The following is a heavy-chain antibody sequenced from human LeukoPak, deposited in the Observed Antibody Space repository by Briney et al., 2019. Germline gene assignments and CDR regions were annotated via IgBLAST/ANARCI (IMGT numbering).Heavy chain of an antibody. CDR3: AREGSITVTPAY. V-gene: IGHV3-74*01. D-gene: IGHD4-17*01. CDR1: GFTFSSYW. Sequence: GGSLRLSCAASGFTFSSYWMHWVRQAPGKGLVWVSRINSDGSSTSYADSVKGRFTISRDNAKNTLYLQMNSLRAEDTAVYYCAREGSITVTPAYWGQGTLVTVSS. CDR2: INSDGSST. J-gene: IGHJ4*02.